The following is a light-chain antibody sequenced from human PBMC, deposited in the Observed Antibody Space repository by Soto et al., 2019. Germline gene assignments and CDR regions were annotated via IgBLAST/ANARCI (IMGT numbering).Light chain of an antibody. Sequence: EIVLTQSPATLSLSPGERATLSCRASQSVSSYLAWYQQKPGQAPRLLIYDACNRATGIPARFSGSGSGTDFTLTISSLEPEDFATYYCQQSYSTPLFGGGTKVEIK. CDR2: DAC. J-gene: IGKJ4*01. V-gene: IGKV3-11*01. CDR3: QQSYSTPL. CDR1: QSVSSY.